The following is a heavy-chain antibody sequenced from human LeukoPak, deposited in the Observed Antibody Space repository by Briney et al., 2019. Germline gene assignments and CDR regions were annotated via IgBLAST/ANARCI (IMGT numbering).Heavy chain of an antibody. Sequence: PGESLKISCKGSGYNFTSYWITWVRQMPGKGLEWMGIIYPDDSDTKYSPSFQGQVTISADKSISTAYLQWNSLKASDTAMYYCASNSITGTPHAFDIWGQGTMVTVSS. D-gene: IGHD1-20*01. J-gene: IGHJ3*02. CDR1: GYNFTSYW. CDR2: IYPDDSDT. V-gene: IGHV5-51*01. CDR3: ASNSITGTPHAFDI.